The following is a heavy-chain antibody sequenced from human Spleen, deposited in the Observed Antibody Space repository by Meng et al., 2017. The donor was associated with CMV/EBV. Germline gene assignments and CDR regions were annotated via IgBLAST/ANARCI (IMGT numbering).Heavy chain of an antibody. D-gene: IGHD2-2*01. CDR1: GFTFSSYT. V-gene: IGHV3-21*01. CDR3: ARDNEYQLLSFDY. J-gene: IGHJ4*02. Sequence: GESLKISCAASGFTFSSYTMNWVRQAPGRGLEWVSSISSGSANIYYADSVKGRFTISRDNAKNSLYLQMNSLRAEDTAVYYCARDNEYQLLSFDYWGQGTLVTVSS. CDR2: ISSGSANI.